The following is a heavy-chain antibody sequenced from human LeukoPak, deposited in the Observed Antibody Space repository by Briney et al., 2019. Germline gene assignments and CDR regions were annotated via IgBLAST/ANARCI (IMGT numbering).Heavy chain of an antibody. V-gene: IGHV1-46*01. D-gene: IGHD3-16*01. CDR2: INPSGGST. CDR3: ARGRGGSKFDAFDI. J-gene: IGHJ3*02. CDR1: GGTFSSYA. Sequence: GASVKVSCKASGGTFSSYAISWVRQAPGQGLEWMGIINPSGGSTSYAQKFQGRVTMTRDTSTSTVYMELSSLRSEDTAVYYCARGRGGSKFDAFDIWGQGTMVTVSS.